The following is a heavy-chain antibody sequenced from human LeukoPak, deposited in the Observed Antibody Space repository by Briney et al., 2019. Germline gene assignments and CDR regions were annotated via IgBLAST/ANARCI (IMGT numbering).Heavy chain of an antibody. J-gene: IGHJ6*02. Sequence: GGSLRLSCAASGSTFSDSWLTWVRQASGKGLEWVAHISHDGTETSYVDSVKGRFIISRDNAKKLLSLQMSGLRAEDTGVFYCARGHYGLDVWGQGTSVTVSS. CDR1: GSTFSDSW. CDR3: ARGHYGLDV. V-gene: IGHV3-7*01. CDR2: ISHDGTET.